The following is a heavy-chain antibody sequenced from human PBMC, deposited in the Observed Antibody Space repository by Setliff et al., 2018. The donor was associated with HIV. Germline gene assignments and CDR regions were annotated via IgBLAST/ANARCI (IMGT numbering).Heavy chain of an antibody. CDR3: AKSSPSIGYISDH. D-gene: IGHD5-12*01. Sequence: SETLSLTCSVSGYSLSSASYWGWIRQSPEKGLEWIGSISLSGSTYYNPSLQSRVTISIDMSKNHFSLNLKSVTAADTAVYFCAKSSPSIGYISDHWGQGTLVTVSS. CDR1: GYSLSSASY. CDR2: ISLSGST. J-gene: IGHJ4*02. V-gene: IGHV4-38-2*02.